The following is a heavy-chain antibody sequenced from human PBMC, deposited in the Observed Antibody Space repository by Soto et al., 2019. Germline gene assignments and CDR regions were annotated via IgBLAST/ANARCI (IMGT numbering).Heavy chain of an antibody. V-gene: IGHV3-33*01. D-gene: IGHD3-10*02. CDR2: IWYDGSNK. Sequence: GKGLEWVAVIWYDGSNKYYADSVKGRLTISRDTSKNTLYLQLHSLRADATPVYYCQAEDGRPDVRSVSAFLLNRSSDL. J-gene: IGHJ2*01. CDR3: QAEDGRPDVRSVSAFLLNRSSDL.